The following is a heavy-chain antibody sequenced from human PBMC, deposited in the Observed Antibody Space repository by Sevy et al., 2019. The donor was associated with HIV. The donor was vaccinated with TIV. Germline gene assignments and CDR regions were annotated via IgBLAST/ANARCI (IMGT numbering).Heavy chain of an antibody. D-gene: IGHD3-22*01. J-gene: IGHJ4*02. CDR1: GYTLTELS. CDR2: FDPEDGET. Sequence: ASVKVSCKVSGYTLTELSMHWVRQAPGKGLEWMGSFDPEDGETIYQQKFQGRVTLTEKTSTDTAYMELSSLRSEDTAVYYCATTKDYYDSSGYPFDYWGQGTLVTVSS. V-gene: IGHV1-24*01. CDR3: ATTKDYYDSSGYPFDY.